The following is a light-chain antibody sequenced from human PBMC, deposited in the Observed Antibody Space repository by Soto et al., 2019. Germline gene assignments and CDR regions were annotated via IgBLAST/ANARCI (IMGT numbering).Light chain of an antibody. J-gene: IGLJ3*02. CDR2: SND. CDR3: AAWDDSLSGRV. Sequence: QLVLTQPPSASGTPGQRVTISCSGSSSNIGSNYVYWYQQLPGTAPKLLIYSNDQRPSGVPDRFSGSKSGTSASLAISGLRSEDEADYSSAAWDDSLSGRVFGGGTKLTVL. CDR1: SSNIGSNY. V-gene: IGLV1-47*01.